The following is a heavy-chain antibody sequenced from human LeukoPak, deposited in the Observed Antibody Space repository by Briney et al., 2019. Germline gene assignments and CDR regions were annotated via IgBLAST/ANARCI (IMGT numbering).Heavy chain of an antibody. J-gene: IGHJ4*02. V-gene: IGHV3-33*01. CDR3: ARDTAMGAPDY. D-gene: IGHD5-18*01. CDR1: GFTFSSYG. Sequence: SGGSLRLSCAASGFTFSSYGMHWVRQAPGEGLEWVAVIWYDGSNKYYADSVKGRFTISRDNSKNTLYLQMNSLRAEDTAVYYCARDTAMGAPDYWGQGTLVTVSS. CDR2: IWYDGSNK.